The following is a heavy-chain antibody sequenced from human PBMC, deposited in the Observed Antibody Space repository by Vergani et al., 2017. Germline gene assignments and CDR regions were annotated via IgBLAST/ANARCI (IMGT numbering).Heavy chain of an antibody. V-gene: IGHV3-23*01. D-gene: IGHD3-10*01. CDR1: GFTFSSYA. CDR3: AKQGRTMLRGVNTYYYYYMDV. Sequence: EVQLLESGGGLVQPGGSLRLSCAASGFTFSSYAMSWVRQAPGKGLEWVSAISGSGGSTYYADSVKGRFTISRDNSKNTLYLQMNSLRAEDTAVYYCAKQGRTMLRGVNTYYYYYMDVWGKGTTVTVSS. J-gene: IGHJ6*03. CDR2: ISGSGGST.